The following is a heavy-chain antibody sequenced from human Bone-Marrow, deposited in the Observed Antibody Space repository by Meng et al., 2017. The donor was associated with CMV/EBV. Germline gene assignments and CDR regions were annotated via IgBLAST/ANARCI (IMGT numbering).Heavy chain of an antibody. J-gene: IGHJ4*02. CDR1: GFTFSSYN. D-gene: IGHD6-19*01. Sequence: GESLKISCAASGFTFSSYNMNWVRQAPRKGLEWVSSITSGSGHIYYADSVKGRFTISRDNAKNSIYLQMNSLRVEDTAVYYCVRPAGGWFDFDYWGQGTLVTVSS. V-gene: IGHV3-21*01. CDR3: VRPAGGWFDFDY. CDR2: ITSGSGHI.